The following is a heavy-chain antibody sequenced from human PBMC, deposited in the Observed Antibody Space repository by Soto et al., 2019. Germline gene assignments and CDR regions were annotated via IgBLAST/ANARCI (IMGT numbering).Heavy chain of an antibody. CDR2: IRGSGDST. CDR1: GFTFSTYA. CDR3: AKSLYGGLDY. D-gene: IGHD4-17*01. V-gene: IGHV3-23*01. Sequence: EVQLSESGGGLVQPGGSLRLSCAASGFTFSTYAMSWVRQAPGKGLEWVSGIRGSGDSTHYADSVKGRFTISIDNSENTLYLQMNSLRVEDTAVYYCAKSLYGGLDYWGQGTLVTVSS. J-gene: IGHJ4*02.